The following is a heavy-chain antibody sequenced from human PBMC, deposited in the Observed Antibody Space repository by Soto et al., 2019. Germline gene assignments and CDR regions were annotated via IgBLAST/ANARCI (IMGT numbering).Heavy chain of an antibody. CDR1: GFTFSSYG. D-gene: IGHD3-3*02. V-gene: IGHV3-30*18. CDR3: AKERAIFGVASHACDI. J-gene: IGHJ3*02. Sequence: QVQLVESGGGVVQPGRSLRLSCAASGFTFSSYGMHWVRQAPGKGLEWVAGISYDGSNKYYADSVKGRFTLARDNSKNTLYLQMNSLSAEDMAVDYFAKERAIFGVASHACDIWCQGTMVTVSS. CDR2: ISYDGSNK.